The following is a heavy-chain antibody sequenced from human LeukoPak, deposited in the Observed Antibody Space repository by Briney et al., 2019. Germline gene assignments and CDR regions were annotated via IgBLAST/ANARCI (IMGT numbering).Heavy chain of an antibody. CDR2: IYYSGST. Sequence: PSETLSLTCSVSNGSISSSGYYWGWIRQPPGKDLEWIGSIYYSGSTYYNPSLKSRVTISVDTSMNQFSLKLTSVTAADTAVYYCARTSSSGWYDFDYWGQGTLVTVSS. V-gene: IGHV4-39*01. CDR3: ARTSSSGWYDFDY. CDR1: NGSISSSGYY. J-gene: IGHJ4*02. D-gene: IGHD6-19*01.